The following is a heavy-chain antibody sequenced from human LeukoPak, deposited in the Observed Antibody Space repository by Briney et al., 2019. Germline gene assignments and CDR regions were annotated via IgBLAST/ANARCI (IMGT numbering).Heavy chain of an antibody. V-gene: IGHV3-21*01. D-gene: IGHD5-12*01. Sequence: MSGGSLRLSGAASGFTFSSYSMNWVRQAPGKGLEWVSCISSSSSYIYYADSVKGRFTISRDKAKNSLYLQMNSLRAEDTAIYYCAREGMVATFDYWGQGTLVTVSS. J-gene: IGHJ4*02. CDR3: AREGMVATFDY. CDR1: GFTFSSYS. CDR2: ISSSSSYI.